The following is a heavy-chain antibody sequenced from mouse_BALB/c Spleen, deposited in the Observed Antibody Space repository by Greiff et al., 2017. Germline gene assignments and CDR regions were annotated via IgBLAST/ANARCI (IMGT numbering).Heavy chain of an antibody. V-gene: IGHV5-6-5*01. Sequence: EVMLVESGGGLVKPGGSLKLSCAASGFTFSSYAMSWVRQTPEKRLEWVASISSGGSTYYPDSVKGRFTISRDNARNILYLQMSSLRSEDTAMYYCAREITGGFYAMDYWGQGTSVTVSS. CDR3: AREITGGFYAMDY. CDR2: ISSGGST. CDR1: GFTFSSYA. J-gene: IGHJ4*01. D-gene: IGHD2-4*01.